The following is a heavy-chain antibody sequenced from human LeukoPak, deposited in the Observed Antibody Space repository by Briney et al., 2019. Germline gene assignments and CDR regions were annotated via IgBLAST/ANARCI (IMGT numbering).Heavy chain of an antibody. V-gene: IGHV3-33*01. Sequence: GGSLRLSCAAAGFTFSSYGMHWVRQAPGKGLEWVAVIWYDGSNKYYADSVKGRFTISRDNSKNTLYLRMNSLRAEDTAVYYCARPTSYDYVWGSYRLVYWGQGTLVTVSS. CDR3: ARPTSYDYVWGSYRLVY. J-gene: IGHJ4*02. D-gene: IGHD3-16*02. CDR1: GFTFSSYG. CDR2: IWYDGSNK.